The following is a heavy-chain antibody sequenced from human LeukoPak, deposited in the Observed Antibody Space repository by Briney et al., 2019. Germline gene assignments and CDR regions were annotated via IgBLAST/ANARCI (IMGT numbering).Heavy chain of an antibody. V-gene: IGHV4-59*01. CDR1: GGSISSYY. CDR2: LSKSGNT. Sequence: PSETLSLTCTVSGGSISSYYWSWIRLPPGKGLEWIGYLSKSGNTNYSPSLKSRVTIFGDTSKNQFFLKLSSVTAADTAVYYCATYTGPYYYYGMDVWGQGTTVTVSS. CDR3: ATYTGPYYYYGMDV. J-gene: IGHJ6*02.